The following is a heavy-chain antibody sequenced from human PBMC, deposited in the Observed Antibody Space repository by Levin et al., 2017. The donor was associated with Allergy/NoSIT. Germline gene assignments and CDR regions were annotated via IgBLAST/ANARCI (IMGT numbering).Heavy chain of an antibody. D-gene: IGHD2-2*01. J-gene: IGHJ6*03. CDR3: ARGGKECSSTSCYLPQIRLRYYYYYMDV. CDR1: GGSFSGYY. Sequence: PSETLSLTCAVYGGSFSGYYWSWIRQPPGKGLEWIGEINHSGSTNYNPSLKSRVTISVDTSKNQFSLKLSSVTAADTAVYYCARGGKECSSTSCYLPQIRLRYYYYYMDVWGKGTTVTVSS. V-gene: IGHV4-34*01. CDR2: INHSGST.